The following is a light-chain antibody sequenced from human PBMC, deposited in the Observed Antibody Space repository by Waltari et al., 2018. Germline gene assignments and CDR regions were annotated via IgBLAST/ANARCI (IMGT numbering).Light chain of an antibody. CDR1: HSNIGNHY. V-gene: IGLV1-51*01. Sequence: QSVLTQPPSVSAAPGQKVTISCSGSHSNIGNHYVSWYQQFPGTAPKLLIYDSNKRPSGIPDRFSGSKSGTSATLGITGLQTGDEADYYCGTWDTSLSVGVFGGGTKLTVL. J-gene: IGLJ3*02. CDR3: GTWDTSLSVGV. CDR2: DSN.